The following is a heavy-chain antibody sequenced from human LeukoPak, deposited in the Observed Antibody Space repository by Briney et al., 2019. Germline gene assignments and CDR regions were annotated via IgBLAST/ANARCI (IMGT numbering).Heavy chain of an antibody. V-gene: IGHV3-48*02. CDR3: ARGVRGYSYGSRFDY. J-gene: IGHJ4*02. Sequence: QTGGSLRLSCAASGFTFSSYGMHWVRQAPGEGLEWVSYIGSSGGTIYYADSVKGRFTISRDNAKNSLYLQMNSLRDEDTAVYYCARGVRGYSYGSRFDYWGQGTLVTVSS. CDR2: IGSSGGTI. CDR1: GFTFSSYG. D-gene: IGHD5-18*01.